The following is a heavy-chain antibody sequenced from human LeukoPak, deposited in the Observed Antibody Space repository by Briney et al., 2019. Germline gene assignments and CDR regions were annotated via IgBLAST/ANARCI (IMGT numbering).Heavy chain of an antibody. CDR1: GGSISSYY. V-gene: IGHV4-59*01. Sequence: SETLSLTCAVSGGSISSYYWSWIRQPPGKGLEWIGDIYYSGSTNYNPSLKSRVTISVDTSKNQFSLKLSSVTAADTAVYYCARGRIAVAGTKNYFDYWGQGTLVTVSS. J-gene: IGHJ4*02. D-gene: IGHD6-19*01. CDR3: ARGRIAVAGTKNYFDY. CDR2: IYYSGST.